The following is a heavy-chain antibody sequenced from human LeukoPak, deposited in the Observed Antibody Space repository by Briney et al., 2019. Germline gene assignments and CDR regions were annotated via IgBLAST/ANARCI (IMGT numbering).Heavy chain of an antibody. J-gene: IGHJ4*02. CDR1: GFTVSSNS. CDR2: IYSDNT. CDR3: ARDRWGYSYGGD. D-gene: IGHD5-18*01. V-gene: IGHV3-53*01. Sequence: GGSLRLSCTVSGFTVSSNSMSWVRQAPGKGLEWVSFIYSDNTHYSDSVKGRFTISRDNAKNSLCLQMNSLRAEDTAVYFCARDRWGYSYGGDWGQGTLVTVSS.